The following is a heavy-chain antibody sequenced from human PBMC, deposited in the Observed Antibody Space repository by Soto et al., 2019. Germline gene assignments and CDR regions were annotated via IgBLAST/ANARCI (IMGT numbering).Heavy chain of an antibody. V-gene: IGHV3-23*01. Sequence: PGGSLTLACPVGRFCITSCSTDWESQAPGKGLEWVSDIIDSGGSTYYADSVKGRFTISRDNSKSTLYLQMNSLRAEDTALYYYAKGRSYYYYYGVDVWGQGTTVTVSS. CDR1: RFCITSCS. CDR2: IIDSGGST. CDR3: AKGRSYYYYYGVDV. J-gene: IGHJ6*02.